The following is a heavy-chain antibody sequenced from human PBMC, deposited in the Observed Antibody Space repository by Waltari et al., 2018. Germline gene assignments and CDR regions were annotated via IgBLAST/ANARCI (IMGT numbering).Heavy chain of an antibody. CDR2: IRYDGSNK. CDR3: AKALVPAAVNWFDP. J-gene: IGHJ5*02. CDR1: GFTFSSYG. V-gene: IGHV3-30*02. Sequence: QVQLVESGGGVVQPGGSLSLSCAASGFTFSSYGMHWVRQAQGKGLEWVAFIRYDGSNKDYADSVKGRFTISRDNSKNTLYLQMNSLRAEDTAVYYCAKALVPAAVNWFDPWGQGTLVTVSS. D-gene: IGHD2-2*01.